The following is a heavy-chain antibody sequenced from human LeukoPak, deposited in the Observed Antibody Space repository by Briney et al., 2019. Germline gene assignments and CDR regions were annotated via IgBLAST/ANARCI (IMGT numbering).Heavy chain of an antibody. D-gene: IGHD6-6*01. CDR1: GGSISSYY. J-gene: IGHJ4*02. CDR3: ARAYSSSSKIFDY. Sequence: SETLSLTCTVSGGSISSYYWSWIWQPPGKGLEWIGYIYYSGSTNYNPSLKSRVTISVDTSKNQFSLKLSSVTAADTAVYYCARAYSSSSKIFDYWGQGTLVTVSS. V-gene: IGHV4-59*01. CDR2: IYYSGST.